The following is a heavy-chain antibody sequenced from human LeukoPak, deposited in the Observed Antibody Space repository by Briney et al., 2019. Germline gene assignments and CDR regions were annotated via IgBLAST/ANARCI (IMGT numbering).Heavy chain of an antibody. CDR3: ARDLSSSSWSPAAFDI. D-gene: IGHD6-13*01. Sequence: TGGSLRLSCAASGFTFSNAWMSWVRQAPGKGLEWVSVIYSGGSTYYADSVKGRFTISRDNSKNTLYLQMNSLRAEDTAVYYCARDLSSSSWSPAAFDIWGQGTMVTVSS. CDR2: IYSGGST. CDR1: GFTFSNAW. V-gene: IGHV3-66*01. J-gene: IGHJ3*02.